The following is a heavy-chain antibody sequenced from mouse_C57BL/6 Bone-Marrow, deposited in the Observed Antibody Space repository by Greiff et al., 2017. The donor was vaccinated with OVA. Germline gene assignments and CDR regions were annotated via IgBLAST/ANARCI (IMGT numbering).Heavy chain of an antibody. CDR3: ARSQDGQVVDY. D-gene: IGHD1-3*01. J-gene: IGHJ2*01. V-gene: IGHV1-53*01. Sequence: QVQLQQPGTELVKPGASVKLSCKASGYTFTSYWMHWVKQRPGQGLEWIGNINPSNGGTNYNQKFKDKATLTADKSSSTAYMQLSSLTYEDSAVYYCARSQDGQVVDYWGQGTTLTVSS. CDR1: GYTFTSYW. CDR2: INPSNGGT.